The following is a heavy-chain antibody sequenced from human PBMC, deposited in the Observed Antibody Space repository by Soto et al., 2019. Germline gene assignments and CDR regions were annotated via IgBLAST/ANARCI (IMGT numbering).Heavy chain of an antibody. CDR3: AREGDYYDSSGPRY. Sequence: VQSLKISYKGCIESFTSYWSGWVRQMHGKGLEWMGIIYPGDSDTRYSPSLQGQVTISADKSISTAYLQWSSLKASDTAMYYCAREGDYYDSSGPRYWGEATLVTVSS. CDR1: IESFTSYW. J-gene: IGHJ4*02. V-gene: IGHV5-51*01. D-gene: IGHD3-22*01. CDR2: IYPGDSDT.